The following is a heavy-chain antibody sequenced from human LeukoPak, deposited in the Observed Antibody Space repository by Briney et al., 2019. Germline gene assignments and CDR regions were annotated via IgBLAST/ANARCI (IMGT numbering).Heavy chain of an antibody. D-gene: IGHD3-10*01. CDR3: ARSHYYGSGSPPAA. CDR1: GGSFSGYY. J-gene: IGHJ5*02. V-gene: IGHV4-34*01. CDR2: INHSGST. Sequence: PSETLSLTCAVYGGSFSGYYWSWIRQPPGKGLEWIGEINHSGSTNYNPSPKSRVTISVDTSKNQFSLKLSSVTAADTAVYYCARSHYYGSGSPPAAWGQGTLVTVSS.